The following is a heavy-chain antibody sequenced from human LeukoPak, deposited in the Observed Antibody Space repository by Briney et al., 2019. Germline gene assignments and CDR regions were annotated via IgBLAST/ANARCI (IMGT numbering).Heavy chain of an antibody. D-gene: IGHD6-13*01. J-gene: IGHJ4*02. CDR2: IYYSGST. Sequence: SETLSLTCTVSGGSISSSSYYWGWIRQPPGKGLEWIGSIYYSGSTYYNPSLKSRVTISVDTSKNQFSLKLSSVTAADTAVYYCARGRDSGIAAAVDYWGQGILVTVSS. CDR1: GGSISSSSYY. V-gene: IGHV4-39*07. CDR3: ARGRDSGIAAAVDY.